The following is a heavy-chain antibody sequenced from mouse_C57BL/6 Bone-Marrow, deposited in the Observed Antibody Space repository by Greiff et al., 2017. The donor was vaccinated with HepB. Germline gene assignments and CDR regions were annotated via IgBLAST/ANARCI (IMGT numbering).Heavy chain of an antibody. CDR1: GYSITSGYY. J-gene: IGHJ1*03. Sequence: DVQLQESGPGLVKPSQSLSLTCSVTGYSITSGYYWNWIRQFPGNKLEWMGYISYDGSNNYNPSLKNRISITRDTSKNQFFLKLNSVTTEDTATDYGAREAYYSNYPSYWYFDVWGTGTTVTVSS. CDR3: AREAYYSNYPSYWYFDV. D-gene: IGHD2-5*01. CDR2: ISYDGSN. V-gene: IGHV3-6*01.